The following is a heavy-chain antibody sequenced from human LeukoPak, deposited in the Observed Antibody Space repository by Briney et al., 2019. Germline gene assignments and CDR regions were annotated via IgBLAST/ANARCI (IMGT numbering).Heavy chain of an antibody. Sequence: PPETLSLTCTVSGGSISSYYWSWIRQPAGKGLEWIGRIYTSGSTNYNPSLKSRVTMSVDTSKNQFSLKLSSVTAADTAVYYCARDRAYFGSGSDYYYMDVWGKGTTVTVSS. V-gene: IGHV4-4*07. CDR2: IYTSGST. CDR1: GGSISSYY. J-gene: IGHJ6*03. CDR3: ARDRAYFGSGSDYYYMDV. D-gene: IGHD3-10*01.